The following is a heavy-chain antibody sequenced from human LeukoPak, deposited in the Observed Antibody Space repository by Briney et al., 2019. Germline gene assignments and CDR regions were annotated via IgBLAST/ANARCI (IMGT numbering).Heavy chain of an antibody. Sequence: ASVKVSCKASGYTFTGYYMHWVRQAPGQGLEWMGRINPNSGGTNYAQKFQGRVTMTRDTSISTAYMELSRLRSDDTAVYYCARGAKVLSDYSDYWGQGTLVTVSS. CDR3: ARGAKVLSDYSDY. CDR1: GYTFTGYY. J-gene: IGHJ4*02. D-gene: IGHD1-1*01. CDR2: INPNSGGT. V-gene: IGHV1-2*06.